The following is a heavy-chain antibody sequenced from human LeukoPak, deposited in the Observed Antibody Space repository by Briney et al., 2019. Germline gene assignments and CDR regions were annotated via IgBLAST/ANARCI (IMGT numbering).Heavy chain of an antibody. J-gene: IGHJ5*02. CDR1: GGSISSGGYY. CDR2: IYYSGST. V-gene: IGHV4-31*03. D-gene: IGHD2-15*01. CDR3: ARASRGVVVAATQARWFDP. Sequence: SETLSLTCTVSGGSISSGGYYWSWIRQHPGKGLEWIVYIYYSGSTYYNPSLKSRVTISVDTSKNQFSLKLSSVTAADTAVYYCARASRGVVVAATQARWFDPWGQGTLVTVSS.